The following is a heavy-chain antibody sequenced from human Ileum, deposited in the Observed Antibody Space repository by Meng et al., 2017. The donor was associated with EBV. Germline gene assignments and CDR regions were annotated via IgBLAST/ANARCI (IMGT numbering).Heavy chain of an antibody. D-gene: IGHD3-10*01. CDR3: LRGSGGSV. J-gene: IGHJ1*01. Sequence: QVQVGGSGPALLKPSAPLSPTGAVSGDSITNHNWWAWVRQPPGKGLEWIGEIPHRGSSAYNPSLKSRVSMSIDKSKNQFSLKLTSVTAADTAVYHCLRGSGGSVWGQGTLVTVSS. V-gene: IGHV4-4*02. CDR2: IPHRGSS. CDR1: GDSITNHNW.